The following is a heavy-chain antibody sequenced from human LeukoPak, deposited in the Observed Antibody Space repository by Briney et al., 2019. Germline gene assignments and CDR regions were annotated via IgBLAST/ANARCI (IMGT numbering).Heavy chain of an antibody. CDR2: INQDGTEK. CDR3: ARDRVVAGLLDY. D-gene: IGHD6-19*01. J-gene: IGHJ4*02. Sequence: PGGSLRLSCAASGFTFSTYFLTWVRQAPGKGLEWVANINQDGTEKQYVDSVKGRFTISRDNAKNSLYLQMNSLRAEDTAVYYCARDRVVAGLLDYWGQGTLVTVSS. CDR1: GFTFSTYF. V-gene: IGHV3-7*01.